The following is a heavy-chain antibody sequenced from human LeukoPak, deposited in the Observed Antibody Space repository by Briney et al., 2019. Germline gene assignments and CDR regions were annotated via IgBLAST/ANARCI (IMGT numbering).Heavy chain of an antibody. CDR1: GYTFTSYY. Sequence: ASVKVSCKASGYTFTSYYMHWVRQAPGQGLEWMGIINPSGGSTSYAQKFQGRVTMTRDTSISTAYMELSRLRSDDTAVYYCARGDGYIGDYWGQGTLVTVSS. V-gene: IGHV1-46*01. J-gene: IGHJ4*02. CDR3: ARGDGYIGDY. D-gene: IGHD5-24*01. CDR2: INPSGGST.